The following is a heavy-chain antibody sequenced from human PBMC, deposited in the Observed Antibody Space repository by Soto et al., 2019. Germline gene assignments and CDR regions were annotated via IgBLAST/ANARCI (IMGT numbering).Heavy chain of an antibody. D-gene: IGHD3-3*01. CDR3: ARERKFDFWRKGLDV. CDR2: MDPNSGST. V-gene: IGHV1-8*01. CDR1: GYTFTTYD. Sequence: ASVKVSCKASGYTFTTYDINWVRQAHVQVLEWLGWMDPNSGSTGYAQNFQGRITMTRNISRNTAHMELSSLQSEDTAVYYCARERKFDFWRKGLDVWGQGTTVTVSS. J-gene: IGHJ6*02.